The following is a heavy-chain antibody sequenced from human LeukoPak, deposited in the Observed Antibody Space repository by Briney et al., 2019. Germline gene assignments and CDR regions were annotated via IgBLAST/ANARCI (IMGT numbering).Heavy chain of an antibody. CDR1: GFTFSSYS. Sequence: GGSLRLSCAASGFTFSSYSMNWVRQAPGKGLEWVSSISSSSSYIYYADSVKGRFTISRDNAKNSLYLQMNSLRAEDTAVYYCARDLNSGSYRGYFDYWGQGTLVTVSS. J-gene: IGHJ4*02. D-gene: IGHD1-26*01. V-gene: IGHV3-21*01. CDR3: ARDLNSGSYRGYFDY. CDR2: ISSSSSYI.